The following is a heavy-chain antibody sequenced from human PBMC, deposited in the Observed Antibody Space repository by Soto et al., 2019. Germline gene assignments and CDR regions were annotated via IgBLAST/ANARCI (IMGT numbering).Heavy chain of an antibody. Sequence: PSETLSLTGALYGGSFYGYYWSWILQSPGKGLEWIGEIHHSGRTKYNPSLKSRVSLSVDTSTKQFSLKLTSVTAADRGVYYCARGVDSWSGYLFWGQGTPVTVSS. V-gene: IGHV4-34*01. J-gene: IGHJ4*02. D-gene: IGHD3-3*01. CDR1: GGSFYGYY. CDR3: ARGVDSWSGYLF. CDR2: IHHSGRT.